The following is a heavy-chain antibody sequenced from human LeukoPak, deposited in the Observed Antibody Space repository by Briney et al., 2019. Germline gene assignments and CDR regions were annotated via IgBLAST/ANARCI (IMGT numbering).Heavy chain of an antibody. CDR1: GITFSSYS. D-gene: IGHD7-27*01. V-gene: IGHV3-73*01. CDR2: VRSKADSYAT. J-gene: IGHJ4*02. CDR3: TRHMGNAATRFDY. Sequence: GGSLRLSCVASGITFSSYSMNWVRQASGKGLEWVGRVRSKADSYATGYAASLKGRFTISRDDSKNTAYLQMNSLKTEDTAVYYCTRHMGNAATRFDYWGQGTLVTVSS.